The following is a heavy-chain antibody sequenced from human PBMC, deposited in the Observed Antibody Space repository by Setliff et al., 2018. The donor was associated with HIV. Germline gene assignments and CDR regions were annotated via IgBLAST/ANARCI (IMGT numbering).Heavy chain of an antibody. CDR2: INTNTGYP. CDR1: GYNFTNYG. CDR3: ARVRTSYNFWVGDVFDP. Sequence: ASVKVSCKASGYNFTNYGINWVRQDPGQGLEWMGWINTNTGYPTYAQAFRGRFVFSLDTSVNTAYLEISSLEAEDTAVYFCARVRTSYNFWVGDVFDPWGQGTLVTVSS. D-gene: IGHD1-1*01. V-gene: IGHV7-4-1*02. J-gene: IGHJ5*02.